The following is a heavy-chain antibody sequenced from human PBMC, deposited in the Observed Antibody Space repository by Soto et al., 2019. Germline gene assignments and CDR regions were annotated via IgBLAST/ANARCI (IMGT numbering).Heavy chain of an antibody. Sequence: QAQLMQSGAEVRKPGTSVKVSCETSGYNFRGYYVHWVRQAPGHGLQWLGRIDPNSGDKDYGQTFQGRSAVTRESSLASVYMDLISLTSHDTAVFFCARASQGLMSTYFDFWGQGTPVVVSS. CDR1: GYNFRGYY. CDR3: ARASQGLMSTYFDF. CDR2: IDPNSGDK. D-gene: IGHD2-21*01. J-gene: IGHJ4*02. V-gene: IGHV1-2*06.